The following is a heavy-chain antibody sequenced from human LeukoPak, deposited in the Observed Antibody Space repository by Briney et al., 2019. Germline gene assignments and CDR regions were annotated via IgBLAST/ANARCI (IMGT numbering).Heavy chain of an antibody. CDR1: GFFFSNYD. Sequence: GGSLRLSCVASGFFFSNYDMNWVRQAPGKGLEWVSGLSSSGGNTFYADSVKGRFTISRDNSKNTVYLQMNSLRGEDTAIYYCARGVTVTTDFWGQGTLVTVSS. V-gene: IGHV3-23*01. D-gene: IGHD4-17*01. J-gene: IGHJ4*02. CDR3: ARGVTVTTDF. CDR2: LSSSGGNT.